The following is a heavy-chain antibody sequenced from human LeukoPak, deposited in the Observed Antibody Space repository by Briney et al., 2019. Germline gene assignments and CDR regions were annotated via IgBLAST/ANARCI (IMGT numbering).Heavy chain of an antibody. CDR2: IYYSGSA. J-gene: IGHJ5*02. Sequence: PSETLSLTCTVSGGSISSYYWSWIRQPPGRGLEWIGYIYYSGSANYNPSLKSRVTISVDTSKNQFSLKLSSVTAADTAVYYCARHWGPWFGELLKPRGNWFDPWGQGTLVTVSS. CDR3: ARHWGPWFGELLKPRGNWFDP. V-gene: IGHV4-59*08. CDR1: GGSISSYY. D-gene: IGHD3-10*01.